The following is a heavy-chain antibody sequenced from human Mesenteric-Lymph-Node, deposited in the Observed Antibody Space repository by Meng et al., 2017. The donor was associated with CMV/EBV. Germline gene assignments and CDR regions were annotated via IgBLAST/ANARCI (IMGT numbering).Heavy chain of an antibody. Sequence: GESLKISCVASGFSFSTFWMDRVRQAPGGGLEWVANIKTDGGQTNYGDSVRGRFTISRDNAKNSLYLQMNSLRAADTGVYFCARGSPGVSGMDVWGQGTTVTVSS. CDR3: ARGSPGVSGMDV. CDR2: IKTDGGQT. CDR1: GFSFSTFW. J-gene: IGHJ6*02. V-gene: IGHV3-7*01. D-gene: IGHD3-3*01.